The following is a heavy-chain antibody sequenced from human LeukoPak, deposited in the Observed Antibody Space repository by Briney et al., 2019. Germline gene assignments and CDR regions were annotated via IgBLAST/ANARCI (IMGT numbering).Heavy chain of an antibody. V-gene: IGHV4-30-4*08. J-gene: IGHJ3*02. CDR2: IYYSGST. CDR3: ARETGDYDAFDI. D-gene: IGHD4-17*01. Sequence: SQTLSLTCTVSGGSISSGDYYWSWIRQPPWKGLEWIGYIYYSGSTYYNPSLKSRVTISVDTSKNQFSLKLSSVTAADTAVYYCARETGDYDAFDIWGQGTMVTVSS. CDR1: GGSISSGDYY.